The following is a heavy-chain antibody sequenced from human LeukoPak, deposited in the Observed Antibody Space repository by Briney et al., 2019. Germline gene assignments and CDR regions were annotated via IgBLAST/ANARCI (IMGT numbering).Heavy chain of an antibody. D-gene: IGHD5-18*01. CDR3: AGPGTAMEF. V-gene: IGHV4-31*03. CDR2: IHYRGST. Sequence: SQTLSLTCSVSGGSISSGDNYWTWIRHHPVKGLEWIGYIHYRGSTDYNPSLKSRVTISLDTSKNQFSLKLTSVTAADTAIYYCAGPGTAMEFWGQGTLVTVTS. J-gene: IGHJ4*02. CDR1: GGSISSGDNY.